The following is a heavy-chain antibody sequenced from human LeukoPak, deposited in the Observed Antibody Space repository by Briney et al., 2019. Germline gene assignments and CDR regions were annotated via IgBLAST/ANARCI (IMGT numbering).Heavy chain of an antibody. CDR2: INQDGSET. CDR1: GFSFSGYW. V-gene: IGHV3-7*05. CDR3: ARERTIQMAFDF. D-gene: IGHD5-24*01. Sequence: GGSLRLSCAASGFSFSGYWMTWVRQAPGKGLKWVANINQDGSETCYVDSVKGRFTISRGNAKNSLYLQMNNLRSEDTAVYYCARERTIQMAFDFGGQGTLVSVS. J-gene: IGHJ4*02.